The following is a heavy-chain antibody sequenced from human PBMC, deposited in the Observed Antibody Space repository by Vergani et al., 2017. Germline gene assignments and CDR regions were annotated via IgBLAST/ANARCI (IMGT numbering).Heavy chain of an antibody. CDR1: GGTFSSYA. CDR2: IIPIFGTA. V-gene: IGHV1-69*18. J-gene: IGHJ6*02. D-gene: IGHD3-10*01. Sequence: VQLVQSGAEVKKPGSSVKVSCKASGGTFSSYAISWVRQAPGQGLEWMGRIIPIFGTANYAQKFQGRVTITADESTSTAYMELSSLRAEDTGVYYCARDRYYLGSGSYPYFYYYGLDVWGQGTAVTVSS. CDR3: ARDRYYLGSGSYPYFYYYGLDV.